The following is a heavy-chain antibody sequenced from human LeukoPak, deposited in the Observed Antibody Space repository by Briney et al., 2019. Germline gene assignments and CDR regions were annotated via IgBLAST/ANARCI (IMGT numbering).Heavy chain of an antibody. V-gene: IGHV3-48*03. J-gene: IGHJ5*02. Sequence: PGGSLRLSCAASGFTFSSYEMNWVRQAPGKGLEWVSYISSSGSTKYYADSVKGRFTIPRGNAKNSLYLQMNSLRAEDTAVYYCARESVDWFDPWGQGILVTVSS. CDR3: ARESVDWFDP. CDR1: GFTFSSYE. CDR2: ISSSGSTK.